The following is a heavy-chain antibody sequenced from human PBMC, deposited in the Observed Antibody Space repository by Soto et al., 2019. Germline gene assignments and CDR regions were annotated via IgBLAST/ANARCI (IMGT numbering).Heavy chain of an antibody. D-gene: IGHD6-19*01. J-gene: IGHJ3*02. CDR2: ISGSGGTT. V-gene: IGHV3-23*01. CDR3: ATIAVPPAFDI. CDR1: GFTFNSYA. Sequence: PGESLSLSCVASGFTFNSYAMSWVRQAQGKGLGWVSAISGSGGTTYYADSVKGRVTISRDNSQNTLYLQMNSQRAEDTAAYDGATIAVPPAFDIWGQGTMVTVSS.